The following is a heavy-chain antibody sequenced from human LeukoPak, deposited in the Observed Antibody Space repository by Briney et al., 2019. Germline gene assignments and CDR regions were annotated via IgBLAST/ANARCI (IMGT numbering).Heavy chain of an antibody. CDR2: IYYSGST. D-gene: IGHD6-19*01. J-gene: IGHJ4*02. CDR1: GGSISSYY. CDR3: ARGLGSSGWYSGY. V-gene: IGHV4-59*12. Sequence: SETLSLTCTVSGGSISSYYWSWIRQPPGKGLEWIGYIYYSGSTNYNPSLKSRVTISVDTSKNQFSLKLSSVTAADTAVYYCARGLGSSGWYSGYWGQGTLVTVSS.